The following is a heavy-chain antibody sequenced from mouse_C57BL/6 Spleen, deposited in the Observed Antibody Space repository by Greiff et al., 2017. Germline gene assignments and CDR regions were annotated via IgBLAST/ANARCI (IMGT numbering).Heavy chain of an antibody. CDR2: ISYDGSN. J-gene: IGHJ4*01. CDR1: GYSITSGYY. CDR3: ARGPYYYGSSYYAMDY. V-gene: IGHV3-6*01. D-gene: IGHD1-1*01. Sequence: EVHLVESGPGLVKPSQSLSLTCSVTGYSITSGYYWNWIRQFPGNKLEWMGYISYDGSNNYNPSLKNRISITRDTSKNQFFLKLNSVTTEDTATYYCARGPYYYGSSYYAMDYWGQGTSVTVSS.